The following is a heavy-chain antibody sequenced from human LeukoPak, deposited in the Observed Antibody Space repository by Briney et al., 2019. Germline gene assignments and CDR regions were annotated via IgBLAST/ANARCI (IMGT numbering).Heavy chain of an antibody. CDR2: ITNSGSTI. CDR1: GFTFSDYY. CDR3: ARDVPLDDYYGSGTYSYYFDY. J-gene: IGHJ4*02. D-gene: IGHD3-10*01. V-gene: IGHV3-11*04. Sequence: GGSLRLSCAASGFTFSDYYMSWIRQAPGKGLEWVSYITNSGSTIYCADSVKGRFTISRDNAKNSIYLQVNSLRAEDTALYYCARDVPLDDYYGSGTYSYYFDYWGQGVLVTVSS.